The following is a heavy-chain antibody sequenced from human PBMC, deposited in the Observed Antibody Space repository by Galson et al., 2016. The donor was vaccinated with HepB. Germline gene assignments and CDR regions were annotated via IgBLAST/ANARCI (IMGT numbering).Heavy chain of an antibody. CDR1: GFNFINYG. V-gene: IGHV3-33*01. CDR3: ARSREYFGSGGYLDY. D-gene: IGHD3-9*01. CDR2: TWFDGNYK. Sequence: SLRLSCAASGFNFINYGMHWVRQAPGKGLEWVAVTWFDGNYKDYAESVKGRITVSRDNTKNTLSLQLDSLRAEDTAVYHCARSREYFGSGGYLDYWGQGTLVIVSS. J-gene: IGHJ4*02.